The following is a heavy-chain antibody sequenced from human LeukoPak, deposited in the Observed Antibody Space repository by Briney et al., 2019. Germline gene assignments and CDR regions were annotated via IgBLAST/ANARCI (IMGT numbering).Heavy chain of an antibody. D-gene: IGHD1-26*01. CDR2: IYYSGST. CDR3: ASVSVWELATHTGGSFDY. J-gene: IGHJ4*02. V-gene: IGHV4-39*07. CDR1: GGSISNSTYY. Sequence: SETLSLTCTVSGGSISNSTYYWGWLRQPPGKGLEWIGSIYYSGSTYYNPSLKSRVTISIDTSKNQFSLTLNSVTAADTAVYYCASVSVWELATHTGGSFDYWGRGSLVTVSS.